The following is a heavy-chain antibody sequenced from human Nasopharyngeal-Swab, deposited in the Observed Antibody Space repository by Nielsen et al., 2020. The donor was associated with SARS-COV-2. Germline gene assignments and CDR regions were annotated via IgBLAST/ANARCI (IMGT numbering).Heavy chain of an antibody. D-gene: IGHD2-15*01. CDR3: ARQDCSGGSCYSPYWFDP. Sequence: SEPLSLTCTVSGGPISSSSYYWGWIRQPPGKGLEWIGSIHYSGSTYYNPSLKSRVTISVDTSKNQFSLKLSSVTAADTAVYYCARQDCSGGSCYSPYWFDPWGQGTLVTVSS. V-gene: IGHV4-39*01. CDR2: IHYSGST. J-gene: IGHJ5*02. CDR1: GGPISSSSYY.